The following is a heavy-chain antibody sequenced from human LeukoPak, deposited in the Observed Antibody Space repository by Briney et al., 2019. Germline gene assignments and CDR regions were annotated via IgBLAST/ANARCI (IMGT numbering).Heavy chain of an antibody. CDR3: ARRGYSYDFDH. CDR2: IFPGDSDT. J-gene: IGHJ4*02. D-gene: IGHD5-18*01. Sequence: GESLKISCQGSGYSFTKNWIGWVRQMPGKGLEWMGVIFPGDSDTRYSPYFQGQVIMSVDKTFNTAYLHWSSLRASDTAIYYCARRGYSYDFDHWGQGTLVTVSS. CDR1: GYSFTKNW. V-gene: IGHV5-51*01.